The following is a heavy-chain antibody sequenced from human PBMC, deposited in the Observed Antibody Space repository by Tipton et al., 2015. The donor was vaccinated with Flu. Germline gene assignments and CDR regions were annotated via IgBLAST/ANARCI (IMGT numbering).Heavy chain of an antibody. Sequence: GLVKPSETLSLTCAVYGGSFSGYYWSWIRQPPGKGLEWIGEINHSGSTNYNPSLKSRVTISVDTSKNQFSLKLSSVTAADTAVYYCAIEGYSSSLNLWGQGTLVTVSS. CDR3: AIEGYSSSLNL. V-gene: IGHV4-34*01. J-gene: IGHJ4*02. CDR1: GGSFSGYY. D-gene: IGHD6-13*01. CDR2: INHSGST.